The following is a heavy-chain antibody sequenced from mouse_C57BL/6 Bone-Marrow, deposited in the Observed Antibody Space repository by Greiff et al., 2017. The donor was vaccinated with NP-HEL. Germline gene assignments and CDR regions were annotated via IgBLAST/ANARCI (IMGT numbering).Heavy chain of an antibody. CDR1: GFTFSSYA. CDR2: ISDGGSYT. D-gene: IGHD1-1*01. Sequence: EVQLQESGGGLVKPGGSLKLSCAASGFTFSSYAMSWVRQTPEKRLEWVATISDGGSYTYYPDNVKGRFTISRDNAKNNLYLQMSHLKSEDTAMYYCARAHYYGSSYGYFDVWGTGTTVTVSS. V-gene: IGHV5-4*01. CDR3: ARAHYYGSSYGYFDV. J-gene: IGHJ1*03.